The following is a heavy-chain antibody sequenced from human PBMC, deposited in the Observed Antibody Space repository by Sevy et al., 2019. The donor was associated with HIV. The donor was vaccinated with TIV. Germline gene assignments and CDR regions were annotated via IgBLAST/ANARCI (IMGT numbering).Heavy chain of an antibody. CDR1: GFTVNDKY. J-gene: IGHJ4*02. CDR3: VGLFLSYRSGWSYFDY. D-gene: IGHD6-19*01. V-gene: IGHV3-66*02. Sequence: GGSLRLSCAISGFTVNDKYIIWVRQAPGKGLEWVSVIFSSGSTYYADSAKGRFTISRDNSKNTVDLQMNSMRAEDTAVYYCVGLFLSYRSGWSYFDYWGQGTLVTVSS. CDR2: IFSSGST.